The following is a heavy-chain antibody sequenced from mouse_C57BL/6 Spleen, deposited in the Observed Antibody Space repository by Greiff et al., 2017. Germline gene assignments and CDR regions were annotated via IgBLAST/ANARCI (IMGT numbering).Heavy chain of an antibody. CDR3: ARRRLRNHYYAMDY. CDR2: IDPSDSYT. Sequence: VQLQQPGAELVKPGASVKLSCKASGYTFTSYWMQWVKQRPGQGLEWIGEIDPSDSYTNYNQKFKGKATLTVDTSSSTAYMQLSSLTSEDSAVYYCARRRLRNHYYAMDYWGQGTSVTVSS. D-gene: IGHD2-4*01. J-gene: IGHJ4*01. CDR1: GYTFTSYW. V-gene: IGHV1-50*01.